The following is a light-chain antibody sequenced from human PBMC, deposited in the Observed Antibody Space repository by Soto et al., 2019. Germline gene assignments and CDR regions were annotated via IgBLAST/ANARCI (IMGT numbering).Light chain of an antibody. CDR2: AAS. V-gene: IGKV1-27*01. CDR1: QGISNF. Sequence: DIQMTQSPSSLSASVGDRVTITCRASQGISNFLAWYQQKPGKVPKLLMYAASTLQSGVPSRFSGSGSGTDFTLTISSLQPEDVATYYCQKYNSAPRTFDQGTKVEIK. CDR3: QKYNSAPRT. J-gene: IGKJ1*01.